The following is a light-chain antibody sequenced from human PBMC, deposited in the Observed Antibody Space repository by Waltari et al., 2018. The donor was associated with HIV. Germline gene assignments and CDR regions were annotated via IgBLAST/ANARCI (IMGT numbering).Light chain of an antibody. CDR3: AAWDDSLNAVV. Sequence: QSVLTQPPSASGTPGQGVTISCSGSPSNTGQNTVNWYQPFPGTAPKLLIYSNNQRPSGVPDRFSGSKSGTSASLAITGLQSEDDTDYYCAAWDDSLNAVVFGGGTKLTVL. CDR2: SNN. J-gene: IGLJ2*01. CDR1: PSNTGQNT. V-gene: IGLV1-44*01.